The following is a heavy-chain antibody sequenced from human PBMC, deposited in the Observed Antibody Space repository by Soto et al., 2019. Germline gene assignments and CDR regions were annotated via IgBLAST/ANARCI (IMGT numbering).Heavy chain of an antibody. J-gene: IGHJ6*02. V-gene: IGHV3-23*01. D-gene: IGHD5-18*01. Sequence: GGSLRLSCAASGFTFSSYAMSWVRQAPGKGLEWVSAISGSDGSTYYADSVKGRFTISRDNSKNTLYLQMNSLRAEDTAVYYCAKVLGYSYGPVYYYYGMDVWGQGTTVTVSS. CDR3: AKVLGYSYGPVYYYYGMDV. CDR2: ISGSDGST. CDR1: GFTFSSYA.